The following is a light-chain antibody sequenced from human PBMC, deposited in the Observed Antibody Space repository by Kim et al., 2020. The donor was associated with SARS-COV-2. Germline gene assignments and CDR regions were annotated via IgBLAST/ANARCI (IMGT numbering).Light chain of an antibody. J-gene: IGLJ3*02. CDR1: SSDVGGYNF. CDR2: EVT. V-gene: IGLV2-8*01. CDR3: NSYGGNNHWV. Sequence: GQSVTIACTGTSSDVGGYNFVSWYQQHPGKAPKLVIYEVTKRPAGVPDRFSGSKSGNTASLTVSGLQSEDEADYYCNSYGGNNHWVFGGGTQLTVL.